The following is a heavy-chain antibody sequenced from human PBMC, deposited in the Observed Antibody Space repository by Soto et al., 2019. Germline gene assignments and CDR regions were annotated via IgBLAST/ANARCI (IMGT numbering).Heavy chain of an antibody. V-gene: IGHV1-3*01. CDR3: ARDLGGWPDY. CDR2: INAGNGNT. J-gene: IGHJ4*02. Sequence: ASVKVSCKTSGYTFTSYAMHWVRQAPGQRLEWMGWINAGNGNTKYSQKFQGRVTITIDTSASTAYMELSSLRSEDTAIYYCARDLGGWPDYWGQGNLVTVSS. CDR1: GYTFTSYA. D-gene: IGHD2-15*01.